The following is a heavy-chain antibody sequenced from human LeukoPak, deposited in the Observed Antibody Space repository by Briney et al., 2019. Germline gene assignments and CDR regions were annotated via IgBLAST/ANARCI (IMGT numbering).Heavy chain of an antibody. J-gene: IGHJ3*02. CDR3: ARGGILDI. V-gene: IGHV4-34*01. Sequence: PSETLSLTCAVYGGSFSGYYWSWIRQPPGKGLEWIGEINHSGSTNYNPSLKSRVTISVDTSKNQFSLKLSSVTAADTAVYYCARGGILDIWGQGTMVTVSS. CDR1: GGSFSGYY. CDR2: INHSGST.